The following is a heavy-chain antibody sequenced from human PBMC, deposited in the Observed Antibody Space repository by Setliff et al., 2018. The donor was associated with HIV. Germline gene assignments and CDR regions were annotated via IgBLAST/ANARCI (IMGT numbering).Heavy chain of an antibody. Sequence: GGSLRLSCAASGFTLSPFWMSWVRQAPGKGLEWVANIKEDGSEKNYVDSVKGRFTISRDNAKNSLYLQMNSLRAEDTAVYYCARDWRHGYDLNFGYWGQGTLVTVSS. CDR2: IKEDGSEK. D-gene: IGHD5-12*01. J-gene: IGHJ4*02. CDR3: ARDWRHGYDLNFGY. CDR1: GFTLSPFW. V-gene: IGHV3-7*03.